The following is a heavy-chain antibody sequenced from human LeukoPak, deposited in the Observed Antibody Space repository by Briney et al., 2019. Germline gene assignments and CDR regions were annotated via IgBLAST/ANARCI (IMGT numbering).Heavy chain of an antibody. CDR3: AIMHPYYDGSGYWVQ. D-gene: IGHD3-22*01. CDR1: GFTYRLYH. Sequence: GGSLRLFCAASGFTYRLYHMSWLRQSPGRGLEWVSAISSSGGSSSYADSVKGRFTISRDNPRNTLYMQMNSLRAEDTALYYCAIMHPYYDGSGYWVQWGQGTLVTVSS. CDR2: ISSSGGSS. J-gene: IGHJ4*02. V-gene: IGHV3-23*01.